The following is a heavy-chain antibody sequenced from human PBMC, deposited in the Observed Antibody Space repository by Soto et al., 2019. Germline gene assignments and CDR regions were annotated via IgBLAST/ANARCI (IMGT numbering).Heavy chain of an antibody. CDR3: ARGRSMALDY. D-gene: IGHD3-10*01. Sequence: QVQLQQWGAGLLKPSETLSLTCAVYGGSFSGYYWSWIRQPPGKGLEWIGEINHSGSTNYNPSLKSRVTISVDTSKNQFSLKLSSVTAADTAVYYCARGRSMALDYWGQGTLVTVSS. CDR1: GGSFSGYY. CDR2: INHSGST. J-gene: IGHJ4*02. V-gene: IGHV4-34*01.